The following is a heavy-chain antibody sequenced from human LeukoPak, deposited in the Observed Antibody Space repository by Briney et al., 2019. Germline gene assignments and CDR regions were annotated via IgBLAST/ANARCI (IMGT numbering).Heavy chain of an antibody. D-gene: IGHD3-10*01. V-gene: IGHV3-23*01. J-gene: IGHJ4*02. CDR1: GFTFSSYW. CDR3: ANVAFYYSSGTYV. CDR2: IGGSGSST. Sequence: GGSLRLSCAASGFTFSSYWMSWVRQAPGKGLEWVSSIGGSGSSTYYADSVKGRFTISRDNSKNTLYLQMNSLRAEDTAVYHCANVAFYYSSGTYVWGQGTLVTVSS.